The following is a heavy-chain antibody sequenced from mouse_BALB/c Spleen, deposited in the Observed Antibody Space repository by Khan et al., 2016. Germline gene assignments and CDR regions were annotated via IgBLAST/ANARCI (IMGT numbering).Heavy chain of an antibody. CDR1: GFIFSDAW. CDR2: IRRKANNHET. J-gene: IGHJ2*01. Sequence: VPLEVSGGGLVQSGGTMKLSCAASGFIFSDAWMDWVRQSPEKGLEWVAEIRRKANNHETYYAESVKGRFTIARDDSKSSVYLQMNSLRAKDTCSYYFRSVFFDYWGQGTTLAVSS. CDR3: RSVFFDY. V-gene: IGHV6-6*01.